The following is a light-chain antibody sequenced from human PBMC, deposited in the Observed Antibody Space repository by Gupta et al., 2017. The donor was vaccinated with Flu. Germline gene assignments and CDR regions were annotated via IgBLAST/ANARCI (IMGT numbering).Light chain of an antibody. CDR2: EGS. CDR3: CSYAGSSTPYV. V-gene: IGLV2-23*01. Sequence: QSALTQPASVSVSPGQSITISCTGTSSDVGSYNLVSWYQQHPGKAPKLMIYEGSKRPSGVSNHFSGSKSGNTASLTISGLQAEDEADYYCCSYAGSSTPYVFGTGTKVTVL. J-gene: IGLJ1*01. CDR1: SSDVGSYNL.